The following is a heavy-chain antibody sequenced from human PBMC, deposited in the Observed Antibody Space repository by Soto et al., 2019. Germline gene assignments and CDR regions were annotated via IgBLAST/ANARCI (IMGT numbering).Heavy chain of an antibody. V-gene: IGHV3-74*01. CDR2: INSDGSST. J-gene: IGHJ4*02. Sequence: EVQLVESGGGLVQPGGSLRLSCAASGFTFSSYWMHWVRQAPGKGLVWVSRINSDGSSTSYADSVKGRFTISRDNAKNTLYLQMNSLIAEDTAVYYCARTRGGGYSSGWYWGWGQGTLVTVSS. D-gene: IGHD6-19*01. CDR1: GFTFSSYW. CDR3: ARTRGGGYSSGWYWG.